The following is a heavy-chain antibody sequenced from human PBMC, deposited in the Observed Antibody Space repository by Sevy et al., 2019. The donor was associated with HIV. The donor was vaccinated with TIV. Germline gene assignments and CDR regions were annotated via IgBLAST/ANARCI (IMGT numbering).Heavy chain of an antibody. V-gene: IGHV3-72*01. CDR1: GFTFSDHY. CDR2: TRNKADSYTT. CDR3: ATHAGIAAAGRVFDY. J-gene: IGHJ4*02. D-gene: IGHD6-13*01. Sequence: HSGGSLRLSCAASGFTFSDHYMEWVRQAPGKGLEWVGRTRNKADSYTTEYAASVRGRFTISRDDSKNSLYLQMNSLKTEDTAVYYCATHAGIAAAGRVFDYWGQGTLVTVSS.